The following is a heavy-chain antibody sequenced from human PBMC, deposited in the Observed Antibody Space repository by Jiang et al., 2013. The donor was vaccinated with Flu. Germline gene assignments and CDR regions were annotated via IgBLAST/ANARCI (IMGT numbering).Heavy chain of an antibody. D-gene: IGHD6-19*01. J-gene: IGHJ5*02. CDR1: GFTFTSYA. V-gene: IGHV3-23*01. CDR2: ISGSGGST. CDR3: AKEGEIAVGDFWFDP. Sequence: CTVSGFTFTSYAMSWVRQAPGKGLEWVSAISGSGGSTYYADSVKGRFTISRDNSKNTLYLQMNSLRAEDTAVYYCAKEGEIAVGDFWFDPWGQGTLVTVSS.